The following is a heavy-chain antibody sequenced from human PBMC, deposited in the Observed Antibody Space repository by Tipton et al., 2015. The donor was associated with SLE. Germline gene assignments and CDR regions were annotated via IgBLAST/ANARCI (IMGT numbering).Heavy chain of an antibody. D-gene: IGHD1-26*01. CDR3: ARRGSWWYFDL. V-gene: IGHV4-39*07. Sequence: TLSLTCSVSGGSMNNGRYYWGWIRQPPGKGLEWIGNIYFSGRTNYNPTLKSRVTISVDTSKNQFSLKLSSVTAADTAVYYCARRGSWWYFDLWGRGTLVTVSS. CDR1: GGSMNNGRYY. J-gene: IGHJ2*01. CDR2: IYFSGRT.